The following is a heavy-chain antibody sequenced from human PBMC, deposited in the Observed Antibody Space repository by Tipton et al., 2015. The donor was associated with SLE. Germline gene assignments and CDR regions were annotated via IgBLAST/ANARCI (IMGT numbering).Heavy chain of an antibody. Sequence: TLSLTCAVYGGSFSGYYWSWIRQPPGKGLEWIGYIYYSGSTNYNPSLKSRVTISVDTSKNQFSLKLSSVTAADTAVYYCAREGKRPGAFDIWGQGTMVTVSS. V-gene: IGHV4-59*01. CDR3: AREGKRPGAFDI. CDR2: IYYSGST. D-gene: IGHD6-6*01. CDR1: GGSFSGYY. J-gene: IGHJ3*02.